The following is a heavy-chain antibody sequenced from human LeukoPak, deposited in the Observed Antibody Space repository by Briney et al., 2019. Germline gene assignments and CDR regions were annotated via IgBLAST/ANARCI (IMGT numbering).Heavy chain of an antibody. Sequence: GGSLRLSCAASGFTFSSYAMSWVRQAPGKGLEWVSAISGSGGSTYYADSVKGRFTISRDNSKNTLYLQMNSLRSEDTAVYYCARGLRELETADAFDIWGQGTMVTVSS. CDR3: ARGLRELETADAFDI. CDR2: ISGSGGST. D-gene: IGHD3-16*01. V-gene: IGHV3-23*01. CDR1: GFTFSSYA. J-gene: IGHJ3*02.